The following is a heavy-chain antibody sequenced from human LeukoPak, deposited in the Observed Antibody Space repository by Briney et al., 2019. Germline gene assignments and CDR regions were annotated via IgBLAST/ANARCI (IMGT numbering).Heavy chain of an antibody. CDR3: ARDLPYYYGSGRTYYYGMDV. D-gene: IGHD3-10*01. CDR1: GFTFSDYY. J-gene: IGHJ6*02. CDR2: ISSSSSYT. V-gene: IGHV3-11*05. Sequence: GGSLRLSCAASGFTFSDYYMSWIRQAPGKGLEWVSYISSSSSYTNCADSVKGRFTISRDNAKNSLYLQMNSLRAEDTAVYYCARDLPYYYGSGRTYYYGMDVWGQGTTVTVSS.